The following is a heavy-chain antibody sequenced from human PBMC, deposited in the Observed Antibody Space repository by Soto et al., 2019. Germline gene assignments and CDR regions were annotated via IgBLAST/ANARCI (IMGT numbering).Heavy chain of an antibody. V-gene: IGHV4-39*01. CDR1: GGSISRSPYY. CDR2: IFHSRST. Sequence: SETLSLTCTVSGGSISRSPYYWGWIRQPPGKGLEWIGSIFHSRSTYYNPSLKSRVTISVDTSNNKFSLKLSSVTAADTAVYYCTRLNDYVEFFQHWGQGTLVTVSS. CDR3: TRLNDYVEFFQH. D-gene: IGHD4-17*01. J-gene: IGHJ1*01.